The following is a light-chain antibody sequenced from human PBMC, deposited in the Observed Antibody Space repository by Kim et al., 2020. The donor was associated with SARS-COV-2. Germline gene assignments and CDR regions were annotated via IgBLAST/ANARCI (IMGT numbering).Light chain of an antibody. V-gene: IGLV1-47*01. CDR1: SSNIGGNY. J-gene: IGLJ3*02. CDR2: RNN. CDR3: ATWDASLSGHWV. Sequence: QAGTISCYGSSSNIGGNYLYCYQQHPPAAPHLLIYRNNQRPPAVPARFSGSTSATTAALAISGLRSEEEADDYCATWDASLSGHWVFGGGTQLTVL.